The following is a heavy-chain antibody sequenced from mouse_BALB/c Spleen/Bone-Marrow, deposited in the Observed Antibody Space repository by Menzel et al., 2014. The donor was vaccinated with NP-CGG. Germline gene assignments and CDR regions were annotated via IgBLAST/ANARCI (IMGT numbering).Heavy chain of an antibody. D-gene: IGHD2-14*01. V-gene: IGHV7-3*02. Sequence: EVQLVESGGGLVQPGGSLRLSCATSGFTFTDYYMSWVRQPPGKALEWLGFIRNKANGYTTEYSASVKGRFTISRDNSQSILYLQMNTLRAEDSATYYCARDEEVRIYWYFDVWGAGTTVTVSS. CDR3: ARDEEVRIYWYFDV. CDR1: GFTFTDYY. J-gene: IGHJ1*01. CDR2: IRNKANGYTT.